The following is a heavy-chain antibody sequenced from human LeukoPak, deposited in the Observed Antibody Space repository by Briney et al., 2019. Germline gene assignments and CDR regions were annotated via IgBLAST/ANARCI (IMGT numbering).Heavy chain of an antibody. CDR2: TYYRSKWYN. CDR3: ARGSSSSSWYFDC. V-gene: IGHV6-1*01. CDR1: GDSVSSNSAT. J-gene: IGHJ4*02. D-gene: IGHD6-13*01. Sequence: SQTLSLTCAISGDSVSSNSATWPWLRQSPSRGLEWLGRTYYRSKWYNDYAVSVKSRITINPDTSKNQFSLQLNSVTPEDTAVYYCARGSSSSSWYFDCWGQGTLVTVSS.